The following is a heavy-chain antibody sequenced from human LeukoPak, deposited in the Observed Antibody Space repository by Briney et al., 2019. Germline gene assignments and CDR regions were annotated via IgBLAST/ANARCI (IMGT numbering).Heavy chain of an antibody. Sequence: SETLSLTCTVSGGSISSYYWSWIRQPAGKGLEWIGRIYTSGSTNYNPSLKSRVTMSVDTSKNQFSLKLSSVTAADTAVYYCARGGDYGDFTGAFDYWGQGTLVTVSS. CDR2: IYTSGST. D-gene: IGHD4-17*01. CDR1: GGSISSYY. V-gene: IGHV4-4*07. J-gene: IGHJ4*02. CDR3: ARGGDYGDFTGAFDY.